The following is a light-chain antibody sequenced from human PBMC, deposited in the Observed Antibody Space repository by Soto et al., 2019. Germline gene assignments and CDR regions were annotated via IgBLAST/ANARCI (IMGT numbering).Light chain of an antibody. V-gene: IGKV3-20*01. CDR3: QQYGTSPRT. CDR1: QTISNNY. Sequence: EIVLTQSPGTLSLSPGEGATLSCRASQTISNNYLAWYQHKPGQAPRLLIYAASTRATGIPDRFSGSGSGADLTLTVNRLEPEDFAVYYCQQYGTSPRTFGQGTKVEI. CDR2: AAS. J-gene: IGKJ1*01.